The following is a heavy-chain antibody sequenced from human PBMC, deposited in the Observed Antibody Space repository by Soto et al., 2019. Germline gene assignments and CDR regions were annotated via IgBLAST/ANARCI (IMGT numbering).Heavy chain of an antibody. Sequence: QVQLVQSGAEVKKPGSSVKVSCKASGGTFSSYAISWVRQAPGQGLEWMGGIIPISETTTYAQKFQGRVTITAEESKGTAYMELSSLRSEDTAVYYCSRSQGSSTSLEIYYYYYYGMDVWGKGTTVTVSS. CDR3: SRSQGSSTSLEIYYYYYYGMDV. V-gene: IGHV1-69*01. CDR2: IIPISETT. CDR1: GGTFSSYA. D-gene: IGHD2-2*01. J-gene: IGHJ6*04.